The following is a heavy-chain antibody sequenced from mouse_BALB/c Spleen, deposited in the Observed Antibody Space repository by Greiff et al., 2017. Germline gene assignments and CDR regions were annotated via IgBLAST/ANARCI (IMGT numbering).Heavy chain of an antibody. V-gene: IGHV10-1*02. CDR1: GFTFNTYA. CDR3: GGNSWFAY. J-gene: IGHJ3*01. D-gene: IGHD2-1*01. Sequence: EVKLMESGGGLVQPKGSLKLSCAASGFTFNTYAMNWVRQAPGKGLEWVARIRSKSNNYATYYADSVKDRFTIYRDDSQSMLYLQMNNLKTEDTASYYCGGNSWFAYWGQGTLVTVSA. CDR2: IRSKSNNYAT.